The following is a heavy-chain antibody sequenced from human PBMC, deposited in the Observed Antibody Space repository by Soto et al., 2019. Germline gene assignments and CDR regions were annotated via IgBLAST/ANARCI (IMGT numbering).Heavy chain of an antibody. CDR2: MSPNSGAT. J-gene: IGHJ6*02. V-gene: IGHV1-8*01. D-gene: IGHD1-1*01. CDR3: ARGVDAGVDV. Sequence: QAQLVQSGAEVTKPGASVKVSCKASGYTFTSYDINWVRQATGQGLEWMGWMSPNSGATGYAQKFQGRVTMTRDTSISTDYMELSNLRSEDTAIYYCARGVDAGVDVWGQGTTVTVSS. CDR1: GYTFTSYD.